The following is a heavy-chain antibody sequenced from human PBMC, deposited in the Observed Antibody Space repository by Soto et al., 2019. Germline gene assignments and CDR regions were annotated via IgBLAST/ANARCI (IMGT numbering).Heavy chain of an antibody. J-gene: IGHJ5*02. CDR1: GASISPYY. CDR3: ARDAFCASGVCRIGKWFDH. CDR2: MYNSGST. Sequence: SETLSLTCTVSGASISPYYWSWIRQPPGKGLEWMGYMYNSGSTYYNPSLKSRVTISVDTSNNQFSLNLRSVTAADTAVYHCARDAFCASGVCRIGKWFDHWGQGTLVTVSS. D-gene: IGHD5-12*01. V-gene: IGHV4-59*01.